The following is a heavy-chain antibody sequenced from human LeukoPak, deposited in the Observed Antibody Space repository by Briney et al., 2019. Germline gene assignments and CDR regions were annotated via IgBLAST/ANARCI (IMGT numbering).Heavy chain of an antibody. V-gene: IGHV3-9*01. CDR2: ISWNSGSI. CDR1: GFTFDDYA. J-gene: IGHJ3*01. Sequence: GGSLRLSCAASGFTFDDYAMHWVRQAPGKGLEWVSGISWNSGSIGYADSVKGRFTISRDNVKNSLYLQMNSLRVEDTAVYYCARGTNYDFGGQGTMVTVSS. CDR3: ARGTNYDF. D-gene: IGHD1/OR15-1a*01.